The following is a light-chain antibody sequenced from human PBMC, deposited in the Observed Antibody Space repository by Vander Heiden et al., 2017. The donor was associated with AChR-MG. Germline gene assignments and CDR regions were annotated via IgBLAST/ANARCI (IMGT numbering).Light chain of an antibody. CDR1: QSVSRY. V-gene: IGKV3-11*01. J-gene: IGKJ5*01. Sequence: EIVLTQSPATLSLSPGERATLSCRASQSVSRYLAWYQQKPGQAPRLLIYDASNRATGIPARFSGSGSGTDFTRTISSLEPEDFAVYYCQQRFNWPSTFGQGARLEIK. CDR3: QQRFNWPST. CDR2: DAS.